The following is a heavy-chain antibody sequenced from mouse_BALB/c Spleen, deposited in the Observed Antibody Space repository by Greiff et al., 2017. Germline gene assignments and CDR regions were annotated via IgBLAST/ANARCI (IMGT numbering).Heavy chain of an antibody. D-gene: IGHD2-3*01. CDR2: ISSGGGST. V-gene: IGHV5-12-1*01. Sequence: EVQLVESGGGLVKPGGSLKLSCAASGFAFSSYDMSWVRQTPEKRLEWVAYISSGGGSTYYPDTVKGRFTISRDNAKNTLYLQMSSLKSEDTAMYYCARHDGYYVFAYWGQGTLVTVSA. CDR1: GFAFSSYD. J-gene: IGHJ3*01. CDR3: ARHDGYYVFAY.